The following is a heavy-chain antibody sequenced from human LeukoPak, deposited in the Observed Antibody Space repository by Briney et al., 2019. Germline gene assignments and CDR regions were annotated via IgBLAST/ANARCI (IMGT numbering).Heavy chain of an antibody. V-gene: IGHV1-69*05. CDR3: ARERTTATTWGYFDY. Sequence: ASVKVSCKASGGSFNDYAFSWVRQAPGQGLEWMGGIIPLFGTPIYAQQFQGRFTITTDESTSTAYMELSSLTSEDTAVYYCARERTTATTWGYFDYWGQGTLVTVSS. CDR2: IIPLFGTP. J-gene: IGHJ4*02. D-gene: IGHD4-11*01. CDR1: GGSFNDYA.